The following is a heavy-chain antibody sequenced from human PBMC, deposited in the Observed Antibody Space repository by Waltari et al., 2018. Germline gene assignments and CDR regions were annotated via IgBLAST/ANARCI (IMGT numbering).Heavy chain of an antibody. D-gene: IGHD5-18*01. J-gene: IGHJ4*02. V-gene: IGHV4-34*01. CDR2: INHSGST. CDR3: ASWDTPMEVDDY. CDR1: GGSFSGYY. Sequence: QVQLQQWGAGLLKPSETLSLTCAVYGGSFSGYYWSWIRQPPGKGLEWIGEINHSGSTNYNPSLKSRVTISVGTSKNQFSLKLSSVTAADTAVYYCASWDTPMEVDDYWGQGTLVTVSS.